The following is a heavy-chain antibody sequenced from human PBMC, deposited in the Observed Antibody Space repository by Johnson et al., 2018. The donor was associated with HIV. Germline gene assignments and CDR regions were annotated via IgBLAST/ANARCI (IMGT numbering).Heavy chain of an antibody. Sequence: QVQLVESGGGVVQPGRSLRLSCAASGFTFSSYGMHWVRQAPGKGLEWVAVISYDGSNKYYADSVKGRFTISRDNSKNTLYLQMNSLRAEDTAVYYCARALEVGATTANEAFDIWGQGTMVTVSS. CDR2: ISYDGSNK. D-gene: IGHD1-26*01. CDR3: ARALEVGATTANEAFDI. J-gene: IGHJ3*02. CDR1: GFTFSSYG. V-gene: IGHV3-30*03.